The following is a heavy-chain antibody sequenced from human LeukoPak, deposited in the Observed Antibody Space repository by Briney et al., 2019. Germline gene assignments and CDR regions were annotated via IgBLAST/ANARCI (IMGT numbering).Heavy chain of an antibody. CDR3: ATREHHVLRTPGDY. D-gene: IGHD6-6*01. CDR2: ISHTGTT. CDR1: GGSITISGYY. V-gene: IGHV4-39*01. Sequence: PSETLSLTCTVSGGSITISGYYWGWIRLPPGKGLEWIGTISHTGTTYYNPSLQSRVTISVDKSKNQFSLKLSSVTAADTAVYYCATREHHVLRTPGDYWGQGALVTVSS. J-gene: IGHJ4*02.